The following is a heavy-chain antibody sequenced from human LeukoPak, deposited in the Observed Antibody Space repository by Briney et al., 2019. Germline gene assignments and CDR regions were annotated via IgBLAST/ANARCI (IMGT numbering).Heavy chain of an antibody. CDR2: ISSSSSTI. CDR1: GFTFSSYS. J-gene: IGHJ3*02. D-gene: IGHD3-3*01. V-gene: IGHV3-48*01. Sequence: GRSLRLSCAASGFTFSSYSMNWVRQAPGKGLEWVSYISSSSSTIYYADSVKGRFTISRDNAKNSLYLQMNSLRAEDTAVYYCARVGAVRFLERLHAFDIWGQGTMVTVSS. CDR3: ARVGAVRFLERLHAFDI.